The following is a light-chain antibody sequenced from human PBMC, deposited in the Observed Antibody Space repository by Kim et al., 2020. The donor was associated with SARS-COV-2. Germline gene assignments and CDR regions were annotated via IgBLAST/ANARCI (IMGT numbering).Light chain of an antibody. CDR2: END. CDR3: QSYDSSLSSWV. Sequence: SVTISCTGTSSNIGAGFRVHWYQQLPGTAPKLLIYENDNRPSGVPPRFSASKSDTSASLAITGLQPEDEADYHCQSYDSSLSSWVFGGGTQLTVL. V-gene: IGLV1-40*01. J-gene: IGLJ3*02. CDR1: SSNIGAGFR.